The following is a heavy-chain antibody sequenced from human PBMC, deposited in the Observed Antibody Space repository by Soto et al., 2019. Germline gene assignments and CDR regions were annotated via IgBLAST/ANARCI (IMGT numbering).Heavy chain of an antibody. Sequence: ASVKVSCKASGYKFTGYGISWVRQAPGQGLEWMGWISAYTGNTNYAQKFQGRVSMTIDTSTNTAYMDLRSLRSDDTAVYYCTRDRVKGVVTMQYNGMDVWGLGTSVPVYS. CDR1: GYKFTGYG. V-gene: IGHV1-18*01. J-gene: IGHJ6*02. CDR2: ISAYTGNT. D-gene: IGHD3-22*01. CDR3: TRDRVKGVVTMQYNGMDV.